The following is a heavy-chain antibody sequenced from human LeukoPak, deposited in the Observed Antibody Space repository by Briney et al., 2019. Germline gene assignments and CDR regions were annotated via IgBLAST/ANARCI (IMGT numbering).Heavy chain of an antibody. CDR3: ARLKYYDSTGYSPGYYMDV. V-gene: IGHV4-4*07. J-gene: IGHJ6*03. CDR1: GGSIINYY. CDR2: IYVTGST. Sequence: SETLSLTCTVSGGSIINYYWSWIRQPAGTGLEWVGRIYVTGSTIYNPSLQSRLSMSVDTSKNQFSLRLTSATAADTAVYYCARLKYYDSTGYSPGYYMDVWGKGITVTVSS. D-gene: IGHD3-22*01.